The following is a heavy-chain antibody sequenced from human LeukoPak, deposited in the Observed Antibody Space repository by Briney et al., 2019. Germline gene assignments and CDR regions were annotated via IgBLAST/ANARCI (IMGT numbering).Heavy chain of an antibody. CDR2: ISSSSSYI. J-gene: IGHJ3*02. CDR1: GFTFSSYS. D-gene: IGHD6-19*01. Sequence: GGSLRLSCAASGFTFSSYSMNWVRQAPGKGLEWVSSISSSSSYIYYADSVKGRFTISRDNAKNSLYLQMNSLRAEDTAVYYCARDPGSSGWGAFDIWGQGTMVTVSS. CDR3: ARDPGSSGWGAFDI. V-gene: IGHV3-21*01.